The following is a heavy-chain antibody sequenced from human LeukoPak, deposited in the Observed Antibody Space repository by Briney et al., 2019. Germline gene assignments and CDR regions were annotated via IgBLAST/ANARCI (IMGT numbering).Heavy chain of an antibody. CDR1: GYSISSAYY. J-gene: IGHJ4*02. V-gene: IGHV4-38-2*02. CDR3: ASLGLLWFGELLSS. Sequence: PSETLSLTCTVSGYSISSAYYWGWIRQPPGKGLEWIGSIYHSGSTYYNPSLKSRVTISVDTSKNQFSLKLSSVTAADTAVYYCASLGLLWFGELLSSWGQGTLVTVSS. D-gene: IGHD3-10*01. CDR2: IYHSGST.